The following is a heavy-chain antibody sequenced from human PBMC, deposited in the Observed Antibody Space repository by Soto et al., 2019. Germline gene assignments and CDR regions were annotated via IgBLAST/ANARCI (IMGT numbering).Heavy chain of an antibody. J-gene: IGHJ4*02. CDR3: ARYIHGSVDY. V-gene: IGHV3-48*04. Sequence: GWSLRLSCAASGFTFSTYAISWVRQAPGKGLEWVSHISGSGGSTYYADSVKGRFTISRDNAKNSLYLQMNSLRAEDTAVYYCARYIHGSVDYWGQGTLVTVSS. CDR1: GFTFSTYA. CDR2: ISGSGGST. D-gene: IGHD5-18*01.